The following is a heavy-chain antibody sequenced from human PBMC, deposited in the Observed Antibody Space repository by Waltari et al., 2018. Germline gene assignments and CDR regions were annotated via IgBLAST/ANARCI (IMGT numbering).Heavy chain of an antibody. D-gene: IGHD4-4*01. J-gene: IGHJ5*02. CDR2: VHFSGTT. CDR3: ARLDYTALRRGCDP. CDR1: GDSINSYSDY. Sequence: QLHLQESGPGLVRPSETLSLTRSVSGDSINSYSDYWGWLRQPPGEGLAWIGTVHFSGTTYYNPSLRSRVTISVDTSKNQFSLELTSVTAADTAVYYCARLDYTALRRGCDPWGQGTLVTVSS. V-gene: IGHV4-39*01.